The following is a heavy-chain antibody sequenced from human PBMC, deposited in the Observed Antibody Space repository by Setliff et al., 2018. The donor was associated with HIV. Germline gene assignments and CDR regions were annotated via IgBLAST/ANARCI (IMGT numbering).Heavy chain of an antibody. J-gene: IGHJ4*02. V-gene: IGHV3-23*01. D-gene: IGHD4-17*01. CDR1: GFTFNNYA. CDR3: ARDLYPLTTRYSFDY. Sequence: PGGSLRLSCAASGFTFNNYAMGWVRQAPGKGLEWVSAINDRGDYIYYADSVKGRFTISRDNSKNTLYLQMNSLRAEDTAVYYCARDLYPLTTRYSFDYWGQGTLVTVSS. CDR2: INDRGDYI.